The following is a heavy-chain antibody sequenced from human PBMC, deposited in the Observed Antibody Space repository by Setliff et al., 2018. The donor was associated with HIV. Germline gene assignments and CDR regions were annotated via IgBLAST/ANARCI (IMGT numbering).Heavy chain of an antibody. CDR1: GYTFTGYY. CDR3: ARGTTGYYYMDV. Sequence: ASVKVSCKASGYTFTGYYMHWVRQAPGQGLEWMGRINPNSGGTNYAQKFQGRVTMTRDTSISTAYMELSRLRSDDTAVYYCARGTTGYYYMDVWGKGTTVTVSS. CDR2: INPNSGGT. V-gene: IGHV1-2*06. J-gene: IGHJ6*03.